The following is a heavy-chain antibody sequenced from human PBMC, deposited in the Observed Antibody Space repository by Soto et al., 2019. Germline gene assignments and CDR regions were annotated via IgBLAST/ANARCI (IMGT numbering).Heavy chain of an antibody. Sequence: PGESLKISCKGSGYSFTIYWIGWVRQMPGKGLEWMGIIYPGDSDTRYSPSFQGQVTISADKSISTAYLQWSSLKASDTAMYYCARVAARPSYYYYGMDVWGQGTTVTVSS. CDR2: IYPGDSDT. J-gene: IGHJ6*02. CDR1: GYSFTIYW. CDR3: ARVAARPSYYYYGMDV. V-gene: IGHV5-51*01. D-gene: IGHD6-6*01.